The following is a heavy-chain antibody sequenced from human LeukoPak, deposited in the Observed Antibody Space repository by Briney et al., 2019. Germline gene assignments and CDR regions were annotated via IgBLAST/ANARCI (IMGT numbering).Heavy chain of an antibody. D-gene: IGHD1-26*01. J-gene: IGHJ4*02. V-gene: IGHV3-48*03. CDR1: GFTFSSYE. Sequence: PGGSLRLSCAASGFTFSSYEMNWVRQAPGKGLEWVSYISSSGSTIYYADSVKGRFTISRDNAKNSLYLQMNSLRAEGTAVYYCARANDIYSGSSDYFDYWGQGTLVTVSS. CDR3: ARANDIYSGSSDYFDY. CDR2: ISSSGSTI.